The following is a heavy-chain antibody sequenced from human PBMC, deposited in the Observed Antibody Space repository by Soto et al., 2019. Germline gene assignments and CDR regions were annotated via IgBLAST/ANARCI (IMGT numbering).Heavy chain of an antibody. V-gene: IGHV1-58*02. D-gene: IGHD3-10*01. J-gene: IGHJ6*02. CDR1: GFTFTSSA. CDR2: IVVGSGNT. Sequence: SVKVSCKASGFTFTSSAMQWVRQARGQRLEWIGWIVVGSGNTNYAQKFQERVTITRDMSTSTAYMELSSLRSEDTAVYYCAAYGNRGSITMVRGVIIDYYYYGMDVWGQ. CDR3: AAYGNRGSITMVRGVIIDYYYYGMDV.